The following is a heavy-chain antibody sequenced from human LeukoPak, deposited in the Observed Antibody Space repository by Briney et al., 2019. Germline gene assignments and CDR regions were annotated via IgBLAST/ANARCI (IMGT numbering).Heavy chain of an antibody. CDR3: AKSMLRQQLDFDY. V-gene: IGHV3-30*02. Sequence: GGSLRLSCAASGFTFSSYGMHWVRQAPGKGLEWVAFVRYDGSNKFYADSVKGRFTISRDNSKNTLYLQMNSLRAEDTAVYYCAKSMLRQQLDFDYWGQGTLVTVSS. CDR1: GFTFSSYG. CDR2: VRYDGSNK. J-gene: IGHJ4*02. D-gene: IGHD6-13*01.